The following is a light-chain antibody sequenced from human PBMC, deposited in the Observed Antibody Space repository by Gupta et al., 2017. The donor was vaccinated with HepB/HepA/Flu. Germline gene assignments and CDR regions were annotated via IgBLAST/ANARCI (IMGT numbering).Light chain of an antibody. Sequence: HSVLTQPPSASGTPGQRVTISCSGGGSNIGSNFVYWYQQLPGTAPKLLISKDNQRPAGVPDRFSGSKSGTSASLAISGRRSEDEADYYCAAWDDSLRLLFGGGTKLTVL. CDR2: KDN. V-gene: IGLV1-47*01. CDR1: GSNIGSNF. J-gene: IGLJ2*01. CDR3: AAWDDSLRLL.